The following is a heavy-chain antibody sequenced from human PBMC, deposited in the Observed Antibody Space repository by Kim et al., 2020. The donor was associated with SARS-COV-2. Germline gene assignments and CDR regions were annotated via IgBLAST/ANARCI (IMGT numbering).Heavy chain of an antibody. D-gene: IGHD1-26*01. Sequence: ASVKVSCKASGYTFTSYAMHWVRQAPGQRLEWMGWINAGNGNTKYSQKFQGRVTITRDTSASTAYMELSSLRSEDTAVYYCARDFSWELRWLGYWGQGTLVTVSS. V-gene: IGHV1-3*01. CDR3: ARDFSWELRWLGY. CDR1: GYTFTSYA. CDR2: INAGNGNT. J-gene: IGHJ4*02.